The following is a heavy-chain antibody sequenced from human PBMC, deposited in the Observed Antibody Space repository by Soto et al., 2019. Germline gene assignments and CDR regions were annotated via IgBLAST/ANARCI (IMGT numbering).Heavy chain of an antibody. CDR3: TRVGGSVSGMDV. D-gene: IGHD1-26*01. Sequence: EVQLVESGGGLVQPGGSLRLSCAASGFTFSIYWMHWVRQAPGKGPVWVSRIDNAGSSARYADSVKGRFTISRDNAKNTVYLQMNSLRAEDTAVYYCTRVGGSVSGMDVWGAGTTLTVAS. V-gene: IGHV3-74*01. CDR1: GFTFSIYW. CDR2: IDNAGSSA. J-gene: IGHJ6*04.